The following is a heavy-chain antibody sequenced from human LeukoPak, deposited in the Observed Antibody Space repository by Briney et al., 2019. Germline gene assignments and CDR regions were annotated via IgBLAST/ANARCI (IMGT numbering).Heavy chain of an antibody. V-gene: IGHV3-30-3*01. J-gene: IGHJ4*02. CDR3: VRESEYYFDHSASVDY. D-gene: IGHD3-22*01. CDR1: GFTFTAYL. Sequence: PGRSLRLSCAASGFTFTAYLIHWVRQAPGKGLEWVAVMSSDGNAMFYADSVKGRFTISRDNSKNTLYLQMNSLRAEDTAVYYCVRESEYYFDHSASVDYWGQGTLVTVSS. CDR2: MSSDGNAM.